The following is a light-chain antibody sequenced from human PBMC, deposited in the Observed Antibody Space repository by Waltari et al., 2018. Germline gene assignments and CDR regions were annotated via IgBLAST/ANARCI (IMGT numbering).Light chain of an antibody. CDR1: QSIDIY. J-gene: IGKJ1*01. CDR3: QQSYSTRWT. CDR2: AAT. Sequence: DIQMTQSPSSLSASVGDIVTITCRTSQSIDIYLHWYQQKAGKAPRLLIYAATHLQNGVPSRFSGSGSETDFTLTISSLQPEDFATYYCQQSYSTRWTFGQGTVVERK. V-gene: IGKV1-39*01.